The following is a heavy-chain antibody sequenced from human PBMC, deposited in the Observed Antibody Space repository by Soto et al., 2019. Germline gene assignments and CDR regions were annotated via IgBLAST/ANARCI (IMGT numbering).Heavy chain of an antibody. V-gene: IGHV4-59*01. CDR2: IYYSGST. CDR3: ARVTKDPYCSSTSCYGAYYYYYMDV. CDR1: GGSISSYY. Sequence: PSETLSLTCTVSGGSISSYYWSWIRQPPGKGLEWIGYIYYSGSTNYNPSLKSRVTISVDTSKNQFSLKLSSVTAADTAVYYCARVTKDPYCSSTSCYGAYYYYYMDVWGKGTTVTVSS. D-gene: IGHD2-2*01. J-gene: IGHJ6*03.